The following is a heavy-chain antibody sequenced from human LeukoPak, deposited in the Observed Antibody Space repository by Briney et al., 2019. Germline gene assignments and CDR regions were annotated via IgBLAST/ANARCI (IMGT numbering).Heavy chain of an antibody. D-gene: IGHD3-9*01. J-gene: IGHJ4*02. CDR3: ARVGYDILTGYYGYFDY. CDR2: IKQDGSEK. Sequence: GGSLRLSCAASGFTFSSYWMSWVRQAPGKGLEWVANIKQDGSEKYYVDSVKGRFTISRDNAKNSLYLQMNSLRAEDTAVYYCARVGYDILTGYYGYFDYWGQGTLVTVSS. CDR1: GFTFSSYW. V-gene: IGHV3-7*03.